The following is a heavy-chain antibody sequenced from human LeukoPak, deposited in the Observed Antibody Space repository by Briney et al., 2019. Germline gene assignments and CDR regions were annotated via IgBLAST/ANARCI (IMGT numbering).Heavy chain of an antibody. CDR1: GGSISSYY. J-gene: IGHJ4*02. Sequence: PSETLSLTCTVSGGSISSYYWSWIRQPPGKGLEWIGYIYYSGSTNHNPSLKSRVTISVDTSKNQFSLKLSSVTAADTAVYYCARGGQQLVRWGQGTLVTVSS. D-gene: IGHD6-13*01. CDR2: IYYSGST. V-gene: IGHV4-59*01. CDR3: ARGGQQLVR.